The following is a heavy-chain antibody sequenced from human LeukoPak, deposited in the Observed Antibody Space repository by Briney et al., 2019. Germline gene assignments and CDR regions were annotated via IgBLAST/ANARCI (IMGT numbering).Heavy chain of an antibody. CDR2: INPNSGGT. J-gene: IGHJ4*02. CDR1: GYTFTGYY. Sequence: ASVKVSCKASGYTFTGYYMHWVRQAPGQGLEWMGWINPNSGGTNYAQKFQGRVTMTRDTSISTAYMELSRLRSDDTAVYYCARDSLGYCSGGSCYPGFDYFDYWGQGTLVTVSS. D-gene: IGHD2-15*01. CDR3: ARDSLGYCSGGSCYPGFDYFDY. V-gene: IGHV1-2*02.